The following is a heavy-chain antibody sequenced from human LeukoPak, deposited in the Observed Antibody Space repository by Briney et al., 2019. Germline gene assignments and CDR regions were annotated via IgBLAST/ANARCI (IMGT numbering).Heavy chain of an antibody. CDR2: INSDGSRT. Sequence: QPGGSLRLSCAASGFTFSTYRMHWVRQAPGKGLVWVSRINSDGSRTTYAGSVKGRFTISRDNAKNTLYLQMNSLRTEDTAVYYCARPETQYSSGLDGFDIWGQGTMVTVSS. D-gene: IGHD6-19*01. V-gene: IGHV3-74*01. CDR1: GFTFSTYR. CDR3: ARPETQYSSGLDGFDI. J-gene: IGHJ3*02.